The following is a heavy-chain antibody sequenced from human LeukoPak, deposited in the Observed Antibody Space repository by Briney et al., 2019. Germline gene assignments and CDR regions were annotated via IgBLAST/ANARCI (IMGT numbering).Heavy chain of an antibody. Sequence: GGSLRLSCAASGFTFSNAWMSWVRQAPGKGLEWVGRIKSKTDGCTTDYAAPVKGRFTISIDDSKNTLYLQMNSLKTEDTAVYYCTTEERITIFGVVIIPVDYFDYWGQGTLVTVSS. D-gene: IGHD3-3*01. CDR2: IKSKTDGCTT. CDR1: GFTFSNAW. J-gene: IGHJ4*02. V-gene: IGHV3-15*01. CDR3: TTEERITIFGVVIIPVDYFDY.